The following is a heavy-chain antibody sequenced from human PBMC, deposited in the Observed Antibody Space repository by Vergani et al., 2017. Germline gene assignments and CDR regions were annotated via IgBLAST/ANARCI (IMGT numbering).Heavy chain of an antibody. Sequence: QVQLQESGPGLVKPSETLSLTCTVSGGSISSYYWSWIRQPAGKGLEWIGYIYYSGSTNYNPSLKSRVTISVDTSKNQFSLKLSSVTAADTAVYYCASSYSSSWYNWFDPWGQGTLVTVSS. CDR3: ASSYSSSWYNWFDP. CDR1: GGSISSYY. D-gene: IGHD6-13*01. V-gene: IGHV4-59*01. J-gene: IGHJ5*02. CDR2: IYYSGST.